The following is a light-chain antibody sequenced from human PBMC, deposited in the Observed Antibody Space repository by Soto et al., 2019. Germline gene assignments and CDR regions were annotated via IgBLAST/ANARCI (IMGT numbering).Light chain of an antibody. V-gene: IGLV2-14*01. Sequence: QSALTQPASVSGSPGQSIAISCTGTSSDVGGYDYVSWFQHHPGRAPKLLIYEVINRPSGVSTRFSGSKSGNTASLTISGLQAEDEADFYRSSFTSSKTWVFGGGTKLTVL. CDR2: EVI. CDR3: SSFTSSKTWV. J-gene: IGLJ3*02. CDR1: SSDVGGYDY.